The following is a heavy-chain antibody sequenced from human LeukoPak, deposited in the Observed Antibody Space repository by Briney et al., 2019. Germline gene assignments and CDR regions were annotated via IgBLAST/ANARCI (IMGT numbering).Heavy chain of an antibody. D-gene: IGHD3-9*01. Sequence: GGSLRLSCAASGFTLSSYSMNWVRQAPGKGLEWVSYISSSSTTIYYADSVKGRFTISRDNAKNSLYLQMNSLRAEDTAVYYCAGDLYYDILTGYYNDGGPMNHAFDIWGQGTMVTVSS. CDR3: AGDLYYDILTGYYNDGGPMNHAFDI. CDR2: ISSSSTTI. CDR1: GFTLSSYS. J-gene: IGHJ3*02. V-gene: IGHV3-48*04.